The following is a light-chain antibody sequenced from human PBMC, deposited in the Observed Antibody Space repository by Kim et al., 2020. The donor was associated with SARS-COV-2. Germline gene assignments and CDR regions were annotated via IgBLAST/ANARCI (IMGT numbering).Light chain of an antibody. CDR1: RDISKN. CDR2: DAS. Sequence: SVGEKGTITCQASRDISKNLNWYQQKPGKAPKVLIYDASNVQTGVPSRFSGSGSGTDFTLVITSLQPEDVATYYCQQFDNLSLSFGGGTKVDIK. J-gene: IGKJ4*01. V-gene: IGKV1-33*01. CDR3: QQFDNLSLS.